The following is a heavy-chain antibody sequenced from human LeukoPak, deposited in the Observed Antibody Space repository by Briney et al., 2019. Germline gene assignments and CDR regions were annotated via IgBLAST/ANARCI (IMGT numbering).Heavy chain of an antibody. CDR1: GFTFSRYA. V-gene: IGHV3-30*04. CDR2: ISYDGSNK. J-gene: IGHJ4*02. Sequence: PGGSLRLSCAASGFTFSRYAMSWVRQAPGKGLEWVAVISYDGSNKYYADSVKGRFTISRDNSKNTLYLQMNSLRAEDTAVYYCARGISAAYFDYWGQGTLVTVSS. D-gene: IGHD6-25*01. CDR3: ARGISAAYFDY.